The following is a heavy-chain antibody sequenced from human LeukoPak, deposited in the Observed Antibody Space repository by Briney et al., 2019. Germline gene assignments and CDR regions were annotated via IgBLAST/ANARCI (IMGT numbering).Heavy chain of an antibody. CDR2: IYSGGST. V-gene: IGHV3-53*01. CDR3: ARLNYYDSSGYPRWGPFDP. D-gene: IGHD3-22*01. Sequence: GGSLRLSCAASGFTVSSNYMSWVRQAPGKGLEWVSVIYSGGSTYYADSVKGRFTISRDSAKNSLYLQMNSLRAEDTAVYYCARLNYYDSSGYPRWGPFDPWGQGTLVTVSS. J-gene: IGHJ5*02. CDR1: GFTVSSNY.